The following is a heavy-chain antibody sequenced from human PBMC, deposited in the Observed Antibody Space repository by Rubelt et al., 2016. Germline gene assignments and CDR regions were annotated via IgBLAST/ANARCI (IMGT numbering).Heavy chain of an antibody. CDR2: VTGSGGST. CDR3: VKVTSDTAMIKSAVDY. Sequence: EVQLLESGGGLVQPGGSLRLSCAGSGFTFSTYAMSWVRQAPGKGLEWVSGVTGSGGSTYYADSVKGRFTVSRDHSKNTLYVQMNSLRGEDTAVYYCVKVTSDTAMIKSAVDYWCQGTPVTVSS. J-gene: IGHJ4*02. CDR1: GFTFSTYA. V-gene: IGHV3-23*01. D-gene: IGHD5-18*01.